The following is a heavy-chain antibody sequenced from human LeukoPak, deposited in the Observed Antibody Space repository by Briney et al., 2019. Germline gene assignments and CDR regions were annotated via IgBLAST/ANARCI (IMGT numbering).Heavy chain of an antibody. CDR1: GFTFSSHS. CDR3: ASGNYGQFDY. Sequence: GGSLRLSCAATGFTFSSHSMNWVRQAPGKGLGWVSYISGGSATIYYADSVKGRFTISRDNAKNSLYLQMSGLRDEDTAVYYCASGNYGQFDYWGQGTLVTVSS. V-gene: IGHV3-48*02. D-gene: IGHD3-10*01. CDR2: ISGGSATI. J-gene: IGHJ4*02.